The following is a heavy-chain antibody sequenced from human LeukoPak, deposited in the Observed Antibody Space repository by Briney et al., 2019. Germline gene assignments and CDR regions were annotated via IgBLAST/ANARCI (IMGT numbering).Heavy chain of an antibody. Sequence: PSETLSLTCTVSGGSISTTGYYWAWIRQPPGKGLQWLASIYYSGSTYYDSSLKSRVTISIDTSKNQFSLKLSSMTAADTAVYYCASDKGYSNNYFDYWGQGTLVTVSS. V-gene: IGHV4-39*02. CDR1: GGSISTTGYY. J-gene: IGHJ4*02. D-gene: IGHD6-13*01. CDR3: ASDKGYSNNYFDY. CDR2: IYYSGST.